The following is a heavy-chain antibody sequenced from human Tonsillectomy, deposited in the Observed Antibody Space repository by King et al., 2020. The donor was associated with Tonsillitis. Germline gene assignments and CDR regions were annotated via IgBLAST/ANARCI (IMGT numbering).Heavy chain of an antibody. CDR1: GFTFSSYG. J-gene: IGHJ3*02. V-gene: IGHV3-30*18. D-gene: IGHD4-23*01. CDR3: AKPDYGGNYGAFDI. Sequence: QLVQSGGGVVQPGRSLRLSCEASGFTFSSYGMHWVRQAPGKGLEWVALISYDGSNEYYADSVKGRFTISRDNSQNTLYLQMNSLRAEDTAVYYCAKPDYGGNYGAFDIWGQGTMVTVSS. CDR2: ISYDGSNE.